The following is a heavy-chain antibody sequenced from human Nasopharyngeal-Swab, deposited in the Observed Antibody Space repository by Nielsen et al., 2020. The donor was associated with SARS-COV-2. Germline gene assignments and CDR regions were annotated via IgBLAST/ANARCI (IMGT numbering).Heavy chain of an antibody. CDR2: ISGANGHT. CDR3: ARAPSGYSGYDSYQYGMDV. J-gene: IGHJ6*02. V-gene: IGHV1-18*01. Sequence: ASVKVSCKASGYNYNNYGMSWVRQAPGQGLEWMGWISGANGHTKYVGSFQAKVTMTIERSTTTAYLDLRSLRSDDTAVYYCARAPSGYSGYDSYQYGMDVWGQGTMVTVSS. D-gene: IGHD5-12*01. CDR1: GYNYNNYG.